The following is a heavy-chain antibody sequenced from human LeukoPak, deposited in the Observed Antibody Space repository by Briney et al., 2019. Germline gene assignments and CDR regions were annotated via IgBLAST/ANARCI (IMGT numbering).Heavy chain of an antibody. D-gene: IGHD6-13*01. CDR3: ARDGERQQLVPYWYFDL. J-gene: IGHJ2*01. V-gene: IGHV4-39*07. CDR1: GGSIGSNTYY. CDR2: IYYSGST. Sequence: PSQTLSLTCTVSGGSIGSNTYYWGWIRQPPGKGLEWIGSIYYSGSTYYNPSLKSRVTISVDKSKNQFSLKLSSVTAADTAVYYCARDGERQQLVPYWYFDLWGRGTLVTVSS.